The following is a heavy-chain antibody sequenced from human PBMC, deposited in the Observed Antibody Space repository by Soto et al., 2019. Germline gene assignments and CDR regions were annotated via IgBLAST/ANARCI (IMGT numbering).Heavy chain of an antibody. D-gene: IGHD3-10*01. CDR1: GFTFSYYS. Sequence: PGGSLRLSCAASGFTFSYYSMNWVRQAPGKGLEWISYISSSSDTIYYADSMKGRFTISRDNAKNSLYLQMNGLRDDDTAVYFCARGRLWSFDYWGQGTLVTVSS. CDR3: ARGRLWSFDY. V-gene: IGHV3-48*02. CDR2: ISSSSDTI. J-gene: IGHJ4*02.